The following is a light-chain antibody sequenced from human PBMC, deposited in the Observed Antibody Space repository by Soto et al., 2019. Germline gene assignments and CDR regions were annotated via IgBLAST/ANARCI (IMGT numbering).Light chain of an antibody. CDR3: QQYATWPRN. J-gene: IGKJ3*01. CDR1: QDLHID. Sequence: ETLMTQSPATLSVSPGETVTLSCRSSQDLHIDLAWYHQKPGQAPTLLIYGVSARAPGVPARFSGAGSGTEFTLTIRSLQSADFGVYYCQQYATWPRNFGPGTRWIS. V-gene: IGKV3-15*01. CDR2: GVS.